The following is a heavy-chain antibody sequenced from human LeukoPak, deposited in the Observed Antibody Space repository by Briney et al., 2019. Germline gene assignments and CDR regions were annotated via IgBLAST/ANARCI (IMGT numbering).Heavy chain of an antibody. V-gene: IGHV1-46*01. D-gene: IGHD2-2*01. CDR2: INPSGGST. Sequence: ASVKVSCKASGYTFTSYAMNWVRQAPGQGLEWMGIINPSGGSTSYAQKFQGRVTMTRDTSTSTVYMELSSLRSEDTAVYYCARENIVVVPAALPYYYGMDVWGQGTTVTVSS. CDR3: ARENIVVVPAALPYYYGMDV. CDR1: GYTFTSYA. J-gene: IGHJ6*02.